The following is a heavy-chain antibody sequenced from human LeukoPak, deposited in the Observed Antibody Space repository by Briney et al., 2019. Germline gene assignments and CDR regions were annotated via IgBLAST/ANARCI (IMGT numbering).Heavy chain of an antibody. D-gene: IGHD6-19*01. CDR2: ISGSGGST. Sequence: GGSLRLSCVASGFTFSSYAMSWVRQAPGKGREWVSAISGSGGSTYYADSVKGRLTISRDNSKNTLYLQMNSLRAEDTAVYYCAKDSLQWLDNPPLAFDLWGQGTMVTVYS. V-gene: IGHV3-23*01. J-gene: IGHJ3*01. CDR3: AKDSLQWLDNPPLAFDL. CDR1: GFTFSSYA.